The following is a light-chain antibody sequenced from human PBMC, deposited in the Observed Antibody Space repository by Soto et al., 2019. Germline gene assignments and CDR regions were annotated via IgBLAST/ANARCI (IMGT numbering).Light chain of an antibody. CDR3: QQYDIWPPYT. CDR2: DAS. CDR1: QNIRSS. Sequence: EVVMTQSQASLYASPGERVTLSCRASQNIRSSLAWYQQRPGQAPRLLIYDASTRATGIPPRFSGGGSGTEFTVTISSLQSEDFAIYYCQQYDIWPPYTFGQGTKVDIK. V-gene: IGKV3-15*01. J-gene: IGKJ2*01.